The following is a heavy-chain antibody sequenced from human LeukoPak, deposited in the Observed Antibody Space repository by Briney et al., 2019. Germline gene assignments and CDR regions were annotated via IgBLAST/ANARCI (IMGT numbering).Heavy chain of an antibody. CDR2: IYYSGST. V-gene: IGHV4-59*08. D-gene: IGHD6-13*01. J-gene: IGHJ4*02. Sequence: SETLSLTCTVSGGSISSYYWSWIRQPPGKGLEWIGYIYYSGSTNYNPSLKSRVTISVDTSKNQFSLKLSSVTAADTAVYYCARQWSSAAGSFDYWGRGTLVTVSS. CDR1: GGSISSYY. CDR3: ARQWSSAAGSFDY.